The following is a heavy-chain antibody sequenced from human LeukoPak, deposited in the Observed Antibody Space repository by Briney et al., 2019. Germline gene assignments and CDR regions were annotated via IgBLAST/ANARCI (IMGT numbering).Heavy chain of an antibody. CDR1: GGTFSSHA. CDR3: ARYSSGWYREYYFDY. Sequence: GSSVKVSCKASGGTFSSHAISWVRQAPGQGLEWMGRIIPILGIANYAQKFQGRVTITADKSTSTAYMELSSLRSEDTAVYYCARYSSGWYREYYFDYWGQGTLVTVSS. J-gene: IGHJ4*02. D-gene: IGHD6-19*01. CDR2: IIPILGIA. V-gene: IGHV1-69*04.